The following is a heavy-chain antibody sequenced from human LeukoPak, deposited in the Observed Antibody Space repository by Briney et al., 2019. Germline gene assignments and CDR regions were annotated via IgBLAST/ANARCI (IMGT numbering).Heavy chain of an antibody. J-gene: IGHJ4*02. CDR2: IYPGDSDT. CDR3: ARRYCSGGNCYWSFDY. CDR1: GYSFTSYW. V-gene: IGHV5-51*01. D-gene: IGHD2-15*01. Sequence: GESLKISCKGSGYSFTSYWIGWVRQMPGKGLEWMGIIYPGDSDTRYSPSFQGQVTISADKSISTAYLQWSSLKASDTAMYYCARRYCSGGNCYWSFDYWGQGTLVTVSS.